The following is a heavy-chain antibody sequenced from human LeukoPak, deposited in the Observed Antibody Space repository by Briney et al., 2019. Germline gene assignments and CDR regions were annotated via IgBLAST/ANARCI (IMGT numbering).Heavy chain of an antibody. CDR1: GFAFRSYN. Sequence: GGSLRLSCVASGFAFRSYNMNWVRQAPGKGLEWVSSISSSATHIYYADSVKGRFTIARDNAKSSLSLQMNSLRVEDTAVYYCARDFSGYYDYWGQGTLVTVSS. J-gene: IGHJ4*02. CDR3: ARDFSGYYDY. CDR2: ISSSATHI. V-gene: IGHV3-21*01. D-gene: IGHD3-22*01.